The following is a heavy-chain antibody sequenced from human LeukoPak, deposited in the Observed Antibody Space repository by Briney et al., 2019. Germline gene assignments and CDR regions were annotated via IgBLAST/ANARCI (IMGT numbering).Heavy chain of an antibody. Sequence: GGSLRLSCAASGFTFDDYGMNWVRQAPGKGLEWVSGIDGNGGSAGYVDSVKGRFTISRDNAKNSLYLQMYSLRAEDTALYYCARAFYGDYVTSYGAFDIWGQGTMVTVSS. J-gene: IGHJ3*02. CDR2: IDGNGGSA. CDR1: GFTFDDYG. D-gene: IGHD4-17*01. CDR3: ARAFYGDYVTSYGAFDI. V-gene: IGHV3-20*04.